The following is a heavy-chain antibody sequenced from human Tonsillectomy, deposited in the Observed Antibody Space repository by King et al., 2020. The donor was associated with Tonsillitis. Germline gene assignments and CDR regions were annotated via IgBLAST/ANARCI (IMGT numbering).Heavy chain of an antibody. D-gene: IGHD4-23*01. V-gene: IGHV3-23*04. CDR2: ISGSGGST. Sequence: QLVQSGGGLVQPGGSLRLSCAASGFTFSSYAMSWVRQAPGKGLEWVSAISGSGGSTYYADSVRGRFTISRDNSKNTLYLQMNSLRAEDTAVYYCAKDRSETRVVTPNWFDPWGQGTLVTVSS. CDR3: AKDRSETRVVTPNWFDP. CDR1: GFTFSSYA. J-gene: IGHJ5*02.